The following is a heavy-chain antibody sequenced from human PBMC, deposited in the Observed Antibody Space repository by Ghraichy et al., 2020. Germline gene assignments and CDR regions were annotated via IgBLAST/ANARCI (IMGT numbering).Heavy chain of an antibody. Sequence: LTCAASGFTSSSYWMTWVRQAPGKGLEWVANIKQDGSEKYYVDSVKGRFTISRDNARNSLYLQMNSLRADDTAVYYCAREVYNDSERPGEIDPWGQGTLVTVSS. J-gene: IGHJ5*02. D-gene: IGHD3-10*01. V-gene: IGHV3-7*01. CDR3: AREVYNDSERPGEIDP. CDR2: IKQDGSEK. CDR1: GFTSSSYW.